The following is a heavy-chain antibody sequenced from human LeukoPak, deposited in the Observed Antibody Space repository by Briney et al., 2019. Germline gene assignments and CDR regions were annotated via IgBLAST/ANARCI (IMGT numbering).Heavy chain of an antibody. D-gene: IGHD3-22*01. CDR1: GFIFNSFG. V-gene: IGHV3-30*18. Sequence: QSGGSLILSCTASGFIFNSFGMHWVRQAPGKGLEWVAVISYDGNNKHYTDSVKGRFTISRDNSRNTLYLQMNSLRAEDTAVYYCAKEIYIHETYYHDSSGSALDYWGQGTLVTVSS. CDR3: AKEIYIHETYYHDSSGSALDY. CDR2: ISYDGNNK. J-gene: IGHJ4*02.